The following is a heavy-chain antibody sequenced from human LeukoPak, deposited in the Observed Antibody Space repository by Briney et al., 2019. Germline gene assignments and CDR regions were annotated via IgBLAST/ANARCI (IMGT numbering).Heavy chain of an antibody. J-gene: IGHJ6*02. CDR2: INPNSGGT. D-gene: IGHD3-3*01. Sequence: ASVKVSCKASGYTFTGYYMHWVRQAPGQGLEWMGRINPNSGGTNYAQKFQGRVTMTRDTSISTAYMELSRLRSDDTAVYYCARGQPGGITIFGVVIPRPAYYYYGMDVWGQGTTVTVSS. CDR3: ARGQPGGITIFGVVIPRPAYYYYGMDV. CDR1: GYTFTGYY. V-gene: IGHV1-2*06.